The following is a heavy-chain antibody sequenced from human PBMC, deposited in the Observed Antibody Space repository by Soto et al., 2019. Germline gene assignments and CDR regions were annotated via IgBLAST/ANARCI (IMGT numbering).Heavy chain of an antibody. CDR1: GGSISSYY. J-gene: IGHJ4*02. D-gene: IGHD4-17*01. Sequence: SETLSLTCTVSGGSISSYYWSWIRQPPGKGLEWIGYIYYSGSTNYNPSLKSRVTISVDTSKNRFSLKLSSVTAADTAVYYCARRGNHYYYGDYYFDYWGQGTLVTVSS. CDR3: ARRGNHYYYGDYYFDY. CDR2: IYYSGST. V-gene: IGHV4-59*08.